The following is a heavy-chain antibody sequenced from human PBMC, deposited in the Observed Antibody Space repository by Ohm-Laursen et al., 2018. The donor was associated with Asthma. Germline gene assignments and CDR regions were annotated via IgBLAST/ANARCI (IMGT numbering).Heavy chain of an antibody. Sequence: GSLRLSCAATGFTFSTSDMRWVRQVPGKGLEWVSSIGFGGGYISYADSVKGRFTIPRDNSKNTLYLQLNSLRAEDTAVYYCAKTLSTGHAPNDHWGQGTLVTVSS. V-gene: IGHV3-23*01. CDR2: IGFGGGYI. D-gene: IGHD2-8*02. J-gene: IGHJ4*02. CDR3: AKTLSTGHAPNDH. CDR1: GFTFSTSD.